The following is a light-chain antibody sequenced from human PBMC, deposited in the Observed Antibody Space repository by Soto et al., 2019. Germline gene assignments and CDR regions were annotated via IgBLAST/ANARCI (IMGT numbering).Light chain of an antibody. Sequence: QSLLTHPAAVCGSTGHSITISCAGTSSDVGDYNYVSWCQQDPGKAPKLIIFEVSDRPSGVSNRFSGSKSGNTASLTISGLHAEDDADYYCVSYTSIINFHVFGTGTKVTVL. V-gene: IGLV2-14*01. CDR1: SSDVGDYNY. CDR3: VSYTSIINFHV. CDR2: EVS. J-gene: IGLJ1*01.